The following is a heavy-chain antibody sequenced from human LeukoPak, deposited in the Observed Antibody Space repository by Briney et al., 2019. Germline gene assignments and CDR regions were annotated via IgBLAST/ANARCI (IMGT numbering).Heavy chain of an antibody. J-gene: IGHJ4*02. CDR3: AGLVGRYSSGLYYYYFDY. V-gene: IGHV4-4*02. CDR2: MYLSGTT. Sequence: SGTLSLTCTVSGDSINSLDLWSWVRQPPGKGLEWIGEMYLSGTTHFNPSVKSRVTISIDKSKNQFFLNLSSVTAADTAVYYCAGLVGRYSSGLYYYYFDYWGQGTLVTVSS. D-gene: IGHD3-22*01. CDR1: GDSINSLDL.